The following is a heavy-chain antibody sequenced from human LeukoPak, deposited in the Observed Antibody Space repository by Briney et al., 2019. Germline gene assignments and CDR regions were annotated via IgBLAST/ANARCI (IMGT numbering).Heavy chain of an antibody. J-gene: IGHJ4*02. CDR3: AKGDYYDSSGSNQD. D-gene: IGHD3-22*01. CDR1: GFTFSSYA. CDR2: ISGSGGST. Sequence: PGGSLRLSCAASGFTFSSYAMSWVRQAPGKGLEWVSAISGSGGSTYYADSVKGRFTISRDNSKNTLYLQMNSLRAEDTAVYYCAKGDYYDSSGSNQDWGQGTLVTVSS. V-gene: IGHV3-23*01.